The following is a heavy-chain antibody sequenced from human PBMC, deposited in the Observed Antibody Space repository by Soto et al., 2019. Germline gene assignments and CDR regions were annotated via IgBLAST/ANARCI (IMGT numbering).Heavy chain of an antibody. V-gene: IGHV1-58*01. D-gene: IGHD1-26*01. CDR2: IVVGSGNT. CDR3: ARDDSGFSGSHYIDYFNY. CDR1: GFTFTSSA. Sequence: SVKVSCKASGFTFTSSAVQWVRQARGQRLEWIGWIVVGSGNTNYSQKFQERVTFTRDTSAGTVYMQLSSLTSEDTAVYYCARDDSGFSGSHYIDYFNYWGQGALVTVSS. J-gene: IGHJ4*02.